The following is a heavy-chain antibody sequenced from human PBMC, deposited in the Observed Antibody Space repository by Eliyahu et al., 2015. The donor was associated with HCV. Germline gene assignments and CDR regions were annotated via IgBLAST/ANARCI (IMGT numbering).Heavy chain of an antibody. CDR1: GFTFSNYV. CDR2: ISGSGSST. D-gene: IGHD5-12*01. V-gene: IGHV3-23*01. Sequence: EVQLLESGGDLVQPGGSLRLSCAASGFTFSNYVMSWVRQAPGKGLEWVSAISGSGSSTYYADSVKGRFTISRDNSKNTLYLQMNSLRAEDTAVYYCAKSLRATDRYFDFWGRGTLVTVSS. CDR3: AKSLRATDRYFDF. J-gene: IGHJ2*01.